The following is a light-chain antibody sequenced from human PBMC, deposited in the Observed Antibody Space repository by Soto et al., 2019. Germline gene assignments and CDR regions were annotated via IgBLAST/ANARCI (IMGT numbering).Light chain of an antibody. CDR1: SSNIGSNT. Sequence: QSVLTQPPSASGTPGQRVTISCSGSSSNIGSNTVNWYQQLPVRAPKLLFYSNNQRPSGVPDRFSGSKSGNSASLAISGLQSEDEEDYYCAAWDDSLNGYVFGSGTKLTVL. J-gene: IGLJ1*01. CDR3: AAWDDSLNGYV. CDR2: SNN. V-gene: IGLV1-44*01.